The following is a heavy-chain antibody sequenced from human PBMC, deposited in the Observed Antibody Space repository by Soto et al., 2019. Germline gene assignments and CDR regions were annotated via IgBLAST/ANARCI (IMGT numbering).Heavy chain of an antibody. CDR2: INHSGST. CDR1: GGSFSGYY. CDR3: ARVGCSSTSCYAVRHYYYYMDV. Sequence: SETLSLTCAVYGGSFSGYYWSRIRQPPGKGLEWIGEINHSGSTNYNPSLKRRVTISVDTSKNQFSLKLSSVTAADTAVYYCARVGCSSTSCYAVRHYYYYMDVWGKGTTVTVSS. J-gene: IGHJ6*03. D-gene: IGHD2-2*01. V-gene: IGHV4-34*01.